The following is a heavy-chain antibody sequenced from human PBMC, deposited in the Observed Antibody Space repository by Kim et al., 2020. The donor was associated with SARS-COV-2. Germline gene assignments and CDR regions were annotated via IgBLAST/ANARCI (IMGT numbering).Heavy chain of an antibody. V-gene: IGHV1-18*01. J-gene: IGHJ4*02. Sequence: ASVKVSCKASGYTFTSYGISWVRQAPGQGLEWMGWISAYNGNTNYAQKLQGRVTMTTDTSTSTAYMELRSLRSDDTAVYYCARLYYYDSSGYYPSDYWGQGTLVTVSS. CDR3: ARLYYYDSSGYYPSDY. CDR1: GYTFTSYG. CDR2: ISAYNGNT. D-gene: IGHD3-22*01.